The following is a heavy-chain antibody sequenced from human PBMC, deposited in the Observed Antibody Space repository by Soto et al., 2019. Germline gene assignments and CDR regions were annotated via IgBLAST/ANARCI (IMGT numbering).Heavy chain of an antibody. V-gene: IGHV3-33*01. Sequence: GGSLRLSCAASGFTFSSYGMHWVRQAPGKGLEWVAVIWYDGSNKYYADSVKGRFTISRDNSKNTLYLQMNSLRAEDTAVYYCARAGGEVVVVPAAEWYAAGLNNWGQGTLVTVSS. J-gene: IGHJ4*02. CDR2: IWYDGSNK. CDR1: GFTFSSYG. D-gene: IGHD2-2*01. CDR3: ARAGGEVVVVPAAEWYAAGLNN.